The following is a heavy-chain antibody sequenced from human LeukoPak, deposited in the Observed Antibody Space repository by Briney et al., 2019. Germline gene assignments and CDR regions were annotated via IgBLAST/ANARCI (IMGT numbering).Heavy chain of an antibody. D-gene: IGHD6-19*01. CDR3: ARGTKGGVQWLADAFDI. Sequence: SETLSLTCTVSGFYISNRGFCWGWIRQPPGKGLEWIGSICYSGSTYYNPSLKSRVTISVDSSKNQFSLRLSSVTAADTAVYYCARGTKGGVQWLADAFDIWGQGTMVTVSS. V-gene: IGHV4-39*01. CDR1: GFYISNRGFC. J-gene: IGHJ3*02. CDR2: ICYSGST.